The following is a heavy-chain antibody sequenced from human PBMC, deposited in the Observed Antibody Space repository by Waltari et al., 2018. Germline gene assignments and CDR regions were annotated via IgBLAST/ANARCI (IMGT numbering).Heavy chain of an antibody. J-gene: IGHJ4*02. V-gene: IGHV1-69-2*01. Sequence: EVQLVQSGAEVKKPGATVKISCQASGYTFTDYYLHWLQQAPGKGLEWMGRVEPEDGETIYAEKVQGRVTITADTSTDTAYMELSSLRSEDTAVYYCATVPTYGNFDYWGQGTLVTVSS. CDR2: VEPEDGET. D-gene: IGHD3-16*01. CDR1: GYTFTDYY. CDR3: ATVPTYGNFDY.